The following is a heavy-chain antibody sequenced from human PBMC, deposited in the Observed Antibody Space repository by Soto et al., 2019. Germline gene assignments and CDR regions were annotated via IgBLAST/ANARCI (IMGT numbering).Heavy chain of an antibody. V-gene: IGHV4-30-2*01. CDR3: ARDPNYQFIVGGTGGWIDP. J-gene: IGHJ5*02. CDR1: GGSISSGGYS. D-gene: IGHD1-26*01. CDR2: MYHSGNT. Sequence: SDTLSLTCAVSGGSISSGGYSWSWIRQPPGKGLEWIGYMYHSGNTNYNPSLKSRVTISLDTSKNQFTLKLTSLTPADTAVYYCARDPNYQFIVGGTGGWIDPWGQGTLVNVSS.